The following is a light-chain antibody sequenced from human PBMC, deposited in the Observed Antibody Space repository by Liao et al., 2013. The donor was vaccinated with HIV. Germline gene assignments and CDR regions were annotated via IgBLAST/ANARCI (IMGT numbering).Light chain of an antibody. CDR3: QVWDTSSAHQV. V-gene: IGLV3-21*04. J-gene: IGLJ3*02. Sequence: SYELTQPSSLSVAPGKTARMTCGGNSIGSKSVHWYQQKPGQAPVLVIYKDSERPSGIPERFSASNSGNTATLTISRVEAGDEADYYCQVWDTSSAHQVFGGGTKLTVL. CDR1: SIGSKS. CDR2: KDS.